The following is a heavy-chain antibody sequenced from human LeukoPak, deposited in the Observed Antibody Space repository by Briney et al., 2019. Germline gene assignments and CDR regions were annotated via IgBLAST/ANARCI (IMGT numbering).Heavy chain of an antibody. Sequence: VGSLRLSCAASGFTFSTYAMSWVRQAPGQGLEWVSVISGSGSITYYADSVKGRSTISRDNSKNTLYLQMYSLRAEDTAVYYCAKEMATIRAFDFWSQGTMVTVSS. J-gene: IGHJ3*01. CDR1: GFTFSTYA. D-gene: IGHD5-24*01. CDR3: AKEMATIRAFDF. CDR2: ISGSGSIT. V-gene: IGHV3-23*01.